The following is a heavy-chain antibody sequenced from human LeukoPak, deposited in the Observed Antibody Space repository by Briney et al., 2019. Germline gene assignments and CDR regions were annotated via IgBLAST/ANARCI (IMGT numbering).Heavy chain of an antibody. Sequence: ASVKVSCKASGYTFTGYYMHWVRQAPGQGLEWMGWINPDSGGTHYAQKFQGRVTMTRDTSISTAYLELSSLESDDTALYYCAKTGGDYTNAWYGYYFVSWGQGTLVTVSS. CDR3: AKTGGDYTNAWYGYYFVS. CDR2: INPDSGGT. D-gene: IGHD6-19*01. CDR1: GYTFTGYY. V-gene: IGHV1-2*02. J-gene: IGHJ4*02.